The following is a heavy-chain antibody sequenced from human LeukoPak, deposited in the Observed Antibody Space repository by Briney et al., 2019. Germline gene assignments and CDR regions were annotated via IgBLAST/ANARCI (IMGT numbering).Heavy chain of an antibody. D-gene: IGHD5-24*01. J-gene: IGHJ4*02. CDR1: GFTFSNAW. Sequence: PGGSLRLSCAASGFTFSNAWMSWVRQAPGKGLEWVGRIKSNTDGGTADHAAPVTGRFSVSRDDSKNTLYLQMNSLKAEDTAVYYCTTDSFEVRDAGPFDYWGQGTLVTVSS. V-gene: IGHV3-15*01. CDR3: TTDSFEVRDAGPFDY. CDR2: IKSNTDGGTA.